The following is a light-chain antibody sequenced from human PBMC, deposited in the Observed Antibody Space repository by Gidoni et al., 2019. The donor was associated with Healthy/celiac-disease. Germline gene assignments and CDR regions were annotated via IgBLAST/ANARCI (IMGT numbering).Light chain of an antibody. Sequence: EIVMTQSPDSLAVSLGERATINCKSSQSVLYSSNNKNYLAWYQQKPGQPPKLLIYWASTRESGVPDRFSGSGSGTDFTLTISSLQAEDVAVYYCQQYYSTPHVFGQGTKLEIK. CDR3: QQYYSTPHV. CDR1: QSVLYSSNNKNY. V-gene: IGKV4-1*01. CDR2: WAS. J-gene: IGKJ2*01.